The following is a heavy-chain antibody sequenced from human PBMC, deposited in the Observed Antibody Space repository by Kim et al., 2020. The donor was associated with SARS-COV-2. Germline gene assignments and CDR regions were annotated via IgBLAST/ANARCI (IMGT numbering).Heavy chain of an antibody. D-gene: IGHD1-26*01. Sequence: NEYYADSVKGRFTISRDNFNNTLYLQMNSLRAEDTALYYCAREGDTSGLDVWGQGTTVTVSS. CDR3: AREGDTSGLDV. J-gene: IGHJ6*02. CDR2: NE. V-gene: IGHV3-30*03.